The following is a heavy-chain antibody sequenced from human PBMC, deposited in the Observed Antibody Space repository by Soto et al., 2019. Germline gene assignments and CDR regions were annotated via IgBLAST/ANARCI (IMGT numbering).Heavy chain of an antibody. D-gene: IGHD6-13*01. CDR3: ARGIAAAGYYYYYGMDV. CDR1: GYSFTSYW. V-gene: IGHV5-51*01. Sequence: PGESLKISCKGSGYSFTSYWIGWVRQMPGKGLEWMGIIYPGDSDTRYSPSFQGQVTISADKSISTAYLQWSSLKASDTAIYYCARGIAAAGYYYYYGMDVWGQGTTVTVSS. J-gene: IGHJ6*02. CDR2: IYPGDSDT.